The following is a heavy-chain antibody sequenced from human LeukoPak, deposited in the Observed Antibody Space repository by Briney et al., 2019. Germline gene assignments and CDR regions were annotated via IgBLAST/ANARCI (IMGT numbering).Heavy chain of an antibody. D-gene: IGHD3-10*01. J-gene: IGHJ4*02. CDR1: GYTFTGHY. CDR3: ARDRREVYKYGSGTFKFGENFFDS. Sequence: ASVKVSCKASGYTFTGHYMHWVRQAPGQGLEWMGWINPNTGGTNYAQKFQGRVTMTRDAAISTTYMELSRLRSDDTAVYYCARDRREVYKYGSGTFKFGENFFDSWGQGTLVTVSS. V-gene: IGHV1-2*02. CDR2: INPNTGGT.